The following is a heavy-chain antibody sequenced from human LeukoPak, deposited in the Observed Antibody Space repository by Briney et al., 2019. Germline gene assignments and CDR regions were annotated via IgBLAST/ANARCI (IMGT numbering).Heavy chain of an antibody. J-gene: IGHJ6*03. CDR1: GFTFSSYG. Sequence: GGSLRLSCAASGFTFSSYGMHWVRQAPGKGLEWVAVIWYDGSNKYYADSVKGRFTISRDNSKNTLYLQMNSLRAEDTAVYYCASPPMTTVTKYYYCYMDVWGKGTTVTVSS. D-gene: IGHD4-17*01. CDR2: IWYDGSNK. V-gene: IGHV3-30*02. CDR3: ASPPMTTVTKYYYCYMDV.